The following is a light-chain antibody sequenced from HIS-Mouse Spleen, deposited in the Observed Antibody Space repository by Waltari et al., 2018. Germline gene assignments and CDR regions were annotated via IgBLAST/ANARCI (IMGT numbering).Light chain of an antibody. CDR1: NIGSKS. V-gene: IGLV3-21*03. CDR3: QVWDSSSDHVV. Sequence: SYVLTQPPSVSVAPGKTARITCGGNNIGSKSVHWYQQKPGQAPVLGVYDDSDRPPGIPERCSGSNSGNTATLTISRVEAGDEADYYCQVWDSSSDHVVFGGGTKLTVL. CDR2: DDS. J-gene: IGLJ2*01.